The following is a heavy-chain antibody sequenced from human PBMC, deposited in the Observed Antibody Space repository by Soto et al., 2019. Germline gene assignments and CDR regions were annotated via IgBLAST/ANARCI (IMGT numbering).Heavy chain of an antibody. Sequence: SETLSLTCSVSAGSPSSGYYYWSWIRQPPGKGLEWIGNIYYSGNTYYNPSLKSRLIISIDTSKNQCSLKVGSVTAADTAVYYCASCSLYGMDVWGQGTTVTVSS. CDR2: IYYSGNT. J-gene: IGHJ6*02. CDR3: ASCSLYGMDV. V-gene: IGHV4-30-4*01. D-gene: IGHD3-10*02. CDR1: AGSPSSGYYY.